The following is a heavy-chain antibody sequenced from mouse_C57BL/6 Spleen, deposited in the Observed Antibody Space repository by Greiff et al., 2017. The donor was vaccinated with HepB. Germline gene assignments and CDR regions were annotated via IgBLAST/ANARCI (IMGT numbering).Heavy chain of an antibody. Sequence: QVHVKQPGAELVKPGASVKLSCKASGYTFTSYWMQWVKQRPGQGLEWIGEIDPSDSYTNYNQKFKGKATLTVDTSSSTAYMQLSSLTSEDSAVYYCARRRGAGGAMDYWGQGTSVTVSS. CDR1: GYTFTSYW. J-gene: IGHJ4*01. CDR2: IDPSDSYT. CDR3: ARRRGAGGAMDY. V-gene: IGHV1-50*01.